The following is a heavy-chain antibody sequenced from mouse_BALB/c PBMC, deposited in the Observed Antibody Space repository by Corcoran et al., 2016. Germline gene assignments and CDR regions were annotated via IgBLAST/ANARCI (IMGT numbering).Heavy chain of an antibody. CDR3: ARRDYYGSSPSDY. CDR2: INPNNGGT. Sequence: GTELVKPGASVKIPCKASGYTFTDYNMDWVKQSHGKSLEWIGDINPNNGGTIFNQKFKGKATLTVDKSSSTAYMELRSLTSEDTAVYYCARRDYYGSSPSDYWGQGTTLTVSS. D-gene: IGHD1-1*01. CDR1: GYTFTDYN. V-gene: IGHV1-18*01. J-gene: IGHJ2*01.